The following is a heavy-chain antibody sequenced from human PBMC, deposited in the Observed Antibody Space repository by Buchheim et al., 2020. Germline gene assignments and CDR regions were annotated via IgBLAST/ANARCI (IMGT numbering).Heavy chain of an antibody. CDR1: GFTFSSYG. CDR3: ARALGSCSRTSCYISGVDH. Sequence: EVQLVESGGGLVQPGKSLRLSCAASGFTFSSYGMNWVRQAPGKGLEWIAYISSSGSTTYYTDSLRGRVAISRDNDGNSLHLQMNSLRDEDTAVYFCARALGSCSRTSCYISGVDHWGQGAL. V-gene: IGHV3-48*02. J-gene: IGHJ4*02. D-gene: IGHD2-2*02. CDR2: ISSSGSTT.